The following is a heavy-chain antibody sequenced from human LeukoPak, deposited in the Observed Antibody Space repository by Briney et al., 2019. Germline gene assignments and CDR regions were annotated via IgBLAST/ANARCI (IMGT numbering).Heavy chain of an antibody. CDR3: ARLGVVPAAAYYYGMDV. V-gene: IGHV4-34*01. CDR2: INHSGST. CDR1: GGSFSGYY. D-gene: IGHD2-2*01. J-gene: IGHJ6*02. Sequence: SETLSLTCAVYGGSFSGYYWSWIRQPPGKGLEWIGEINHSGSTNYNPSLKSRVTISVDTSKNQFSLKLSSVTAADTAVYYCARLGVVPAAAYYYGMDVWGQGTTVTVSS.